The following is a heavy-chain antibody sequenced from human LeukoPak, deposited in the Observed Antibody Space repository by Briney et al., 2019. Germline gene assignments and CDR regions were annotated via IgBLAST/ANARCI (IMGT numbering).Heavy chain of an antibody. CDR1: GGSFSGYY. J-gene: IGHJ4*02. CDR3: ARGMRNYGSGSRLREPFDY. Sequence: PSETLSLTCAAYGGSFSGYYWSWIRQPPGKGLEWIGEINHSGSTNYNPSLKSRVTISVDTSKNQFSLKLSSVTAADTAVYYCARGMRNYGSGSRLREPFDYWGQGTLVTVSS. D-gene: IGHD3-10*01. CDR2: INHSGST. V-gene: IGHV4-34*01.